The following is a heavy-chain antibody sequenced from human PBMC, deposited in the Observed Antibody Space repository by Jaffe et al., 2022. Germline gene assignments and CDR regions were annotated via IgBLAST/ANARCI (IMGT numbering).Heavy chain of an antibody. CDR3: ARDINDYGDYEDGNMPDY. Sequence: EVQLVESGGGLVQPGGSLRLSCAASGFTFSSYWMHWVRQAPGKGLVWVSRINSDGSSTSYADSVKGRFTISRDNAKNTLYLQMNSLRAEDTAVYYCARDINDYGDYEDGNMPDYWGQGTLVTVSS. CDR1: GFTFSSYW. V-gene: IGHV3-74*01. CDR2: INSDGSST. J-gene: IGHJ4*02. D-gene: IGHD4-17*01.